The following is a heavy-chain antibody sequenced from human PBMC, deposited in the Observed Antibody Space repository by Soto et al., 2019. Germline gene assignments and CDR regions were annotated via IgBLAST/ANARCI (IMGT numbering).Heavy chain of an antibody. CDR1: GGTFSSYA. J-gene: IGHJ3*02. CDR3: AREGRANYYDSSGYWENDAFDI. CDR2: IIPIFGTA. Sequence: QVQLVQSGAEVKKPGSSVKVSCKASGGTFSSYAISWVRQAPGQGLEWMGGIIPIFGTANYAQKFQGRVTITADQSTSTAYMELSSLRSEDTAVYYCAREGRANYYDSSGYWENDAFDIWGQGTMVTVSS. D-gene: IGHD3-22*01. V-gene: IGHV1-69*01.